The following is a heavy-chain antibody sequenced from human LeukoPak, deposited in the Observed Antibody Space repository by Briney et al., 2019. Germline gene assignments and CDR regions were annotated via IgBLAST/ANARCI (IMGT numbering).Heavy chain of an antibody. D-gene: IGHD6-19*01. CDR2: VKKDGSEK. V-gene: IGHV3-7*03. Sequence: GGSLRLSCAASGFTFSRYWMSWVRQAPGKGLEWVANVKKDGSEKYYVDSVKGRFTVSRDNAKNSLYLQVTSLRVDDTAVYFCARGSGWLDYWGQGTLVTVSS. CDR3: ARGSGWLDY. CDR1: GFTFSRYW. J-gene: IGHJ4*02.